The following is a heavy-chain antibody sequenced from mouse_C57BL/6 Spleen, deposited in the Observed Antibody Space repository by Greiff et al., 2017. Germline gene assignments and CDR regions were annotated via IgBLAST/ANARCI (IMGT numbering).Heavy chain of an antibody. CDR2: IDPETGGT. CDR3: TRRPGYFDV. J-gene: IGHJ1*03. V-gene: IGHV1-15*01. CDR1: GYTFTDYE. Sequence: QVQLQQSGAELVRPGASVTLSCKASGYTFTDYEMHWVKQTPVHGLEWIGAIDPETGGTAYNQKFKGKAILNEDKSSSTAYMELRSLTSEDSAVYYCTRRPGYFDVWGTGTTVTVSS.